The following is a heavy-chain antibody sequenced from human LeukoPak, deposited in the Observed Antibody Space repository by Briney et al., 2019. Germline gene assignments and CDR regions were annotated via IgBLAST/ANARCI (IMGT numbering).Heavy chain of an antibody. J-gene: IGHJ3*02. CDR3: ASNPWNVDAFDI. D-gene: IGHD1-1*01. CDR2: ISYDGSNK. Sequence: GGSLRLSCAASGFTFSSYDMHWVRQAPGKGLEWVAVISYDGSNKYYADSVKGRFTISRDNAKNTLYLQMNSLRAEDTAVYYCASNPWNVDAFDIWGQGTMVTVSS. CDR1: GFTFSSYD. V-gene: IGHV3-30-3*02.